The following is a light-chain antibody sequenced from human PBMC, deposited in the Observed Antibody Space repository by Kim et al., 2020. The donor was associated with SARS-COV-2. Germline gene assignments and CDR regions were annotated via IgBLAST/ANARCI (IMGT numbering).Light chain of an antibody. J-gene: IGLJ3*02. CDR2: DNN. Sequence: GQKVTISCSGTISNIENNFVSWYQQFPGTAPKLLIYDNNKRFSGIPDRFSGSKSGTSATLAIAGLQTGDEAHYYCGTWDSSLSTGVFGGGTKVTVL. CDR1: ISNIENNF. CDR3: GTWDSSLSTGV. V-gene: IGLV1-51*01.